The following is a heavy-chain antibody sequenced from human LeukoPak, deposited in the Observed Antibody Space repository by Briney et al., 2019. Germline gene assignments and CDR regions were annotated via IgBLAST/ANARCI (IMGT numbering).Heavy chain of an antibody. CDR2: MKQDGSEK. V-gene: IGHV3-7*01. CDR1: GFTFDDYA. CDR3: ARDLGHTGYDLYDY. Sequence: GGSLRLSCGASGFTFDDYAMHWVRQAPGKGLEWVANMKQDGSEKYYVDSVKGRFTISRDNAKNSLYLEMNSLRVEDTAVYYCARDLGHTGYDLYDYWGQGTLVTVSS. J-gene: IGHJ4*02. D-gene: IGHD5-12*01.